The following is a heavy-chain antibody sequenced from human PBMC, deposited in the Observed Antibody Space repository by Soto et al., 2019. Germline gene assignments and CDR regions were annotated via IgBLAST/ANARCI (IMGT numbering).Heavy chain of an antibody. CDR1: GYTLTHYY. CDR2: INPSTLVT. CDR3: ARNRQPYDSYFFDN. V-gene: IGHV1-46*01. D-gene: IGHD3-3*01. J-gene: IGHJ4*02. Sequence: QVQLVQSGAEVPKPGASVKVSCKASGYTLTHYYMHWVRQAPGQGPEWVGVINPSTLVTSYAQKCQCRVTMTRATSTRTVYMELNSLISEDTAGYYCARNRQPYDSYFFDNWGQGTLVTVSS.